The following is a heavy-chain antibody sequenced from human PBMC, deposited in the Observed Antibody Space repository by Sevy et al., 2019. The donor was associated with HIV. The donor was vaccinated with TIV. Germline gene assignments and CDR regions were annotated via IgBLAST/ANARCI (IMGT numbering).Heavy chain of an antibody. CDR1: GFTFGDYY. CDR3: ARGAYDV. V-gene: IGHV3-11*06. Sequence: GGSLRLSCVGSGFTFGDYYISWIRQAPGKGLECVAYISSRSSFTNYTDSVRGRFTISRDNAKNEVFLQMNSLRAEDTGVYDCARGAYDVWGQGTTVTVSS. CDR2: ISSRSSFT. J-gene: IGHJ3*01.